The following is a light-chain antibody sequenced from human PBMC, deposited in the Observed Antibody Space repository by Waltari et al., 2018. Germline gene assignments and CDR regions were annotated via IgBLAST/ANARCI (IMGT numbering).Light chain of an antibody. CDR2: GNT. CDR1: HPNSGAGLH. Sequence: QSVLPHPPSVPGAPGQGVTISTTGSHPNSGAGLHVHWYQQLPGTAPTVLIYGNTNRPSGVPDRFSGSKSGTSASLAITGLQVEDEADYYCQSYDSSLTAWVFGGGTRLTVL. J-gene: IGLJ3*02. V-gene: IGLV1-40*01. CDR3: QSYDSSLTAWV.